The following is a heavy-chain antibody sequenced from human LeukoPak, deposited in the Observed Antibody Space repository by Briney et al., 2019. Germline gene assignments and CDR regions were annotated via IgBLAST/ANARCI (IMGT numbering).Heavy chain of an antibody. V-gene: IGHV6-1*01. Sequence: SQTLSLTCAISGDSVSSNSAAWNWIRQPPSRGLEWLGRTYYRSKWYNDYAVSVKSRITINPDTSKNQFSPQLNSVTPEDTAVYYCASDRYDYTWGSYRRSGAFDIWGQGTMVTVSS. D-gene: IGHD3-16*02. CDR2: TYYRSKWYN. CDR3: ASDRYDYTWGSYRRSGAFDI. J-gene: IGHJ3*02. CDR1: GDSVSSNSAA.